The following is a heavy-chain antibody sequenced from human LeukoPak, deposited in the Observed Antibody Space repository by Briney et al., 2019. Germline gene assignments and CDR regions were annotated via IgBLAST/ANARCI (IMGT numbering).Heavy chain of an antibody. V-gene: IGHV1-18*01. J-gene: IGHJ4*02. CDR2: ISAYNGNT. CDR1: GYTFTSYG. CDR3: ARSPARIRYFDWLFDY. Sequence: ASVTVSCKASGYTFTSYGISWVRQAPGQGLEWMGWISAYNGNTNYAQKLQGRVTMTTDTSTSTAYMELRSLRSDDTAVYYCARSPARIRYFDWLFDYWGQGTLVTVSS. D-gene: IGHD3-9*01.